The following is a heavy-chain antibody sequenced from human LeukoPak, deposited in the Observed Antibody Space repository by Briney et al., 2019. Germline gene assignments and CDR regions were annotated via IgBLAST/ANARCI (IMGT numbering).Heavy chain of an antibody. CDR1: GYTFTNYA. V-gene: IGHV1-3*01. CDR3: ARGAGFAEPLPEY. CDR2: INAGHGNT. J-gene: IGHJ4*01. Sequence: ASVKVSCKASGYTFTNYAIQWVRQVPGQRLEWMGWINAGHGNTKYSQKLQGRVAITRDTSASTAYMELSSLRSEDTAVYYCARGAGFAEPLPEYWGQGTLLTVSS. D-gene: IGHD1-14*01.